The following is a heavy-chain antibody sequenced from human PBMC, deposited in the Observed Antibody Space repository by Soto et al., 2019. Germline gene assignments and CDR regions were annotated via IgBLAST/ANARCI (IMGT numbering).Heavy chain of an antibody. Sequence: LRLSFAASGFTFSSYAMSWVRQAPGKGLEWVSAISGSGGSTYYADSVKGRFTISRDNSKNTLYLQMNSLRAEDTAVYYCAKAGWNQGYYYYGMDVWGQGTTVTVSS. D-gene: IGHD1-1*01. CDR1: GFTFSSYA. J-gene: IGHJ6*02. V-gene: IGHV3-23*01. CDR3: AKAGWNQGYYYYGMDV. CDR2: ISGSGGST.